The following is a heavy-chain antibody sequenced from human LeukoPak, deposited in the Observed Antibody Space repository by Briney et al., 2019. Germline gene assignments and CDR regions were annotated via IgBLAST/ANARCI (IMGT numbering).Heavy chain of an antibody. V-gene: IGHV4-39*01. J-gene: IGHJ4*02. CDR1: GDSVSNDNSY. CDR3: ARLGWWDS. CDR2: IYYSGST. Sequence: SETLSLTCTVSGDSVSNDNSYWGWIRQPPGKGLEWIGSIYYSGSTYYNPSLNSRVTISGDTSKNQFSLKLSSVTAADTAVYYCARLGWWDSWGQGTLVTVSS. D-gene: IGHD2-15*01.